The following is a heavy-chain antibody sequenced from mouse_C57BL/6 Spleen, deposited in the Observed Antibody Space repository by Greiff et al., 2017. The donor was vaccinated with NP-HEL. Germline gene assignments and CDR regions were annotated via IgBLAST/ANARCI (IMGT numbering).Heavy chain of an antibody. CDR3: ARGGDGYYWYFDV. D-gene: IGHD2-3*01. V-gene: IGHV1-26*01. CDR1: GYTFTDYY. CDR2: INPNTGGT. Sequence: VQLQQPGAELVMPGASVKLSCKASGYTFTDYYMNWVKQSHGKSLEWIGDINPNTGGTSYNQKFKGKATLTVDKSSSTAYMELRSLTTEDSAVYYCARGGDGYYWYFDVWGTGTTVTVSS. J-gene: IGHJ1*03.